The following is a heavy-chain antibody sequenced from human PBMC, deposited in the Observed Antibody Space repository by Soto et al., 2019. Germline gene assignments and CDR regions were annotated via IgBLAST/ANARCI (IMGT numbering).Heavy chain of an antibody. CDR1: GFTFSNFA. Sequence: QLLESGGGFVQPGGSLRLSCVASGFTFSNFAMTWVRQAPREGLEWVSAISGSGDDTFYADSMKGRFTISRDNSKDTLYPQINSLRAEDTAVYYCANLIPKTVPTFGFWGQGTLVTVSS. V-gene: IGHV3-23*01. D-gene: IGHD1-1*01. CDR3: ANLIPKTVPTFGF. J-gene: IGHJ4*02. CDR2: ISGSGDDT.